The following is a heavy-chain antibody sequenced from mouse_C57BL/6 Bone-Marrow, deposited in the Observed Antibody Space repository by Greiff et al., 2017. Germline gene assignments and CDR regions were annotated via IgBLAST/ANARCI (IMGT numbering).Heavy chain of an antibody. V-gene: IGHV14-4*01. CDR2: IDPENGDT. CDR1: GFNIKDDY. D-gene: IGHD1-1*01. J-gene: IGHJ2*01. CDR3: TTSFRTTVVVYY. Sequence: VQLKESGAELVRPGASVKLSCKASGFNIKDDYMNWVKQRPEQGLEWIGWIDPENGDTEYASKFQGKATITADTSSNTAYLQLSSLTSEVTTVYYCTTSFRTTVVVYYWGQGTTLTVSS.